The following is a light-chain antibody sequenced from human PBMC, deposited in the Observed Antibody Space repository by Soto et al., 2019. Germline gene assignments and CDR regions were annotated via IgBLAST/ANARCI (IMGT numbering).Light chain of an antibody. CDR1: QSISSY. J-gene: IGKJ1*01. Sequence: DTQMTQSPSSLSASVGDRVTTTCRASQSISSYLNWYQQKPGKAPKLLIYAASSLQSGVPLRFSGSGAGPDFTLTISSLQPEDFATYYCQQSYSTAWTFGQGTKVDIK. CDR3: QQSYSTAWT. CDR2: AAS. V-gene: IGKV1-39*01.